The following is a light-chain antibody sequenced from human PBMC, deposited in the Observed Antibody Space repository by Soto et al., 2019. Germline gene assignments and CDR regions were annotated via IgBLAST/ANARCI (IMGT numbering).Light chain of an antibody. V-gene: IGKV3-15*01. J-gene: IGKJ1*01. CDR1: QSVSSH. CDR3: QQYNNCPPTWT. Sequence: EIVMTQSQATLSVSPGERATLSCRASQSVSSHLAWYPQKPGQAPSLLIYGASTRATGIPARFSGSGSGTEFNSTINSLQSEYFAVYYCQQYNNCPPTWTFGQGTKVAIK. CDR2: GAS.